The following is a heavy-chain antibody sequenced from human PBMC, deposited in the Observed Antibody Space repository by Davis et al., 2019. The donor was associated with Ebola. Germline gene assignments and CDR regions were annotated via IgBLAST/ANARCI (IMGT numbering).Heavy chain of an antibody. J-gene: IGHJ4*02. Sequence: PSETLSLTCTVYGASFRDYSWGWIRQSPGKGLEWIGETNYRGETRYNPSLKSRVTISMDTSKIQLSLKLTSMTAADTAVYYCASPHQIRGKDFFDSWGQGNLVTVSS. CDR1: GASFRDYS. V-gene: IGHV4-34*01. CDR2: TNYRGET. CDR3: ASPHQIRGKDFFDS.